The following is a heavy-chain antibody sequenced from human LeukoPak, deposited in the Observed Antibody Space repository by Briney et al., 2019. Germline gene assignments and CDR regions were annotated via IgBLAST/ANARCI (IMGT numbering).Heavy chain of an antibody. CDR3: ARGGLAADWDT. V-gene: IGHV4-59*01. CDR2: IYYSGST. CDR1: GGSISSYY. J-gene: IGHJ4*02. Sequence: PSETLCLTCTVSGGSISSYYWSWIRQPPGKGLEWIGYIYYSGSTNYNPSLKSRVTISVDTSKNLFSLKLSSVTAADTAVYYCARGGLAADWDTWGQGTLVTVSS. D-gene: IGHD6-13*01.